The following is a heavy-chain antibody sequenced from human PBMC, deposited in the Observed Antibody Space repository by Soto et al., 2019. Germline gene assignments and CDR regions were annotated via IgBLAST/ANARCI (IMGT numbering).Heavy chain of an antibody. V-gene: IGHV1-8*01. D-gene: IGHD2-2*01. CDR2: MNPNSGNT. CDR3: ARGLGYCSSNSCYYYYGMDV. Sequence: ASVKVSCKASGYTFTSYDINWVRQATGQGLEWMGWMNPNSGNTGYAQKFQGRVTMTRNTSISTAYMELSSLRSEDTAVYYCARGLGYCSSNSCYYYYGMDVWGQGTTVTVSS. CDR1: GYTFTSYD. J-gene: IGHJ6*02.